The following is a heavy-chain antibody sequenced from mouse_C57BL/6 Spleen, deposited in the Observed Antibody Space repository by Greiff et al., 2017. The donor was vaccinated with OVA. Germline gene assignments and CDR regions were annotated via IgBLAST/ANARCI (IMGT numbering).Heavy chain of an antibody. CDR2: INPNNGGT. V-gene: IGHV1-26*01. D-gene: IGHD4-1*02. CDR1: GYTFTDYY. CDR3: ARQLGGDAMDY. J-gene: IGHJ4*01. Sequence: VQLKQSGPELVKPGASVKISCKASGYTFTDYYMNWVKQSHGKSLEWIGDINPNNGGTSYNQKFKGKATLTVDKSSSTAYMELRSLTSEDSAVYYCARQLGGDAMDYWGQGTSVTVSS.